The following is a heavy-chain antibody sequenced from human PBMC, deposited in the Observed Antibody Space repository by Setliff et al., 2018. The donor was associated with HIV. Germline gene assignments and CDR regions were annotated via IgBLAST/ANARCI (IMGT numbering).Heavy chain of an antibody. V-gene: IGHV3-74*01. J-gene: IGHJ4*02. CDR1: GFTFNNYW. Sequence: PGGSLRLSCAASGFTFNNYWMHWVRQGPGKGLVWASRISGDERITHYADSVKGRFTVSRDNSGSTVYLQMNSLRGDDTAVYYCARGRNGGLFTLLVVMDYWGPGTPVTVSS. D-gene: IGHD2-2*01. CDR3: ARGRNGGLFTLLVVMDY. CDR2: ISGDERIT.